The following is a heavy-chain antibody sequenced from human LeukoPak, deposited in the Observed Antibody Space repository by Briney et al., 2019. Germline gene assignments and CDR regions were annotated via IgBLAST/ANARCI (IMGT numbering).Heavy chain of an antibody. CDR1: GGSMSNFY. CDR3: AREDGYCSSTSCNNWFDP. V-gene: IGHV4-59*01. D-gene: IGHD2-2*03. Sequence: SQTLSLTCTVSGGSMSNFYWTWIRQPPGKGLEWIGNIYYSGSTKYNPSLKSRVTISVDTSKNQFSLNLSSVTAADTAVYYCAREDGYCSSTSCNNWFDPWGQGALVTVS. CDR2: IYYSGST. J-gene: IGHJ5*02.